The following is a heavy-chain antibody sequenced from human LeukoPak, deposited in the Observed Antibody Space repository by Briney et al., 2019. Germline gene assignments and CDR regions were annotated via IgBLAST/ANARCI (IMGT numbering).Heavy chain of an antibody. CDR1: GFTFSSYA. V-gene: IGHV3-21*01. J-gene: IGHJ5*02. D-gene: IGHD3-22*01. Sequence: GGSLGLSCAASGFTFSSYAMNWVRQAPGKGLEWVSSISSSSSYIYYADSVKGRFTISRDNAKNSLYLQMNSLRAEDTAVYYCAGDDFDYYDSSGYAWGQGTPVTVSS. CDR2: ISSSSSYI. CDR3: AGDDFDYYDSSGYA.